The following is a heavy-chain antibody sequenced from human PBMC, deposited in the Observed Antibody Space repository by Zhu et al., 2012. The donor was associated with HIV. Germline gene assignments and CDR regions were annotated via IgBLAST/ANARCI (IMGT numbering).Heavy chain of an antibody. CDR1: GGSISSYY. D-gene: IGHD6-19*01. Sequence: QVQLQESGPGLVKASETLSLTCTVSGGSISSYYYNWIRQPAGKGLEWIGRVYTSGSTNYNPSLKSPVTMSVDTSKNQVSLKMNSVTAADTAVYYCAREVGAVAGRAYYYGMDVWGQGTTVTVSS. CDR3: AREVGAVAGRAYYYGMDV. V-gene: IGHV4-4*07. CDR2: VYTSGST. J-gene: IGHJ6*02.